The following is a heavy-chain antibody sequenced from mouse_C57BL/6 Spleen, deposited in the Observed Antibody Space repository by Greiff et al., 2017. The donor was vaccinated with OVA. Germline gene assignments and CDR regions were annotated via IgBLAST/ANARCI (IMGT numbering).Heavy chain of an antibody. CDR2: ISDGGSYT. CDR1: GFTFSSYA. V-gene: IGHV5-4*01. CDR3: ARDTDYYAMDY. D-gene: IGHD1-1*01. Sequence: EVKLMESGGGLVKPGGSLKLSCAASGFTFSSYAMSWVRQTPEKRLEWVATISDGGSYTYYPDNVKGRFTISRDNAKNNLYLQMSHLKSEDTAMYYCARDTDYYAMDYWGQGTSVTVSS. J-gene: IGHJ4*01.